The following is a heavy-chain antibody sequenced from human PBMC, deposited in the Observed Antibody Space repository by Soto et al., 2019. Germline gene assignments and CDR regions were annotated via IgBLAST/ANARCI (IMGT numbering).Heavy chain of an antibody. Sequence: QVQLQQWGAGLLKPSETLSLNCAVTGGSLSGYYWSWIRQPPGKGLEWIGEVKDGGHTNYSPSLRGRVTIPSDTPNTQFSLRLNSVTAADTGVYYCARGQEGVVATHWDQGSLVTVSS. J-gene: IGHJ4*02. D-gene: IGHD5-12*01. CDR1: GGSLSGYY. V-gene: IGHV4-34*01. CDR2: VKDGGHT. CDR3: ARGQEGVVATH.